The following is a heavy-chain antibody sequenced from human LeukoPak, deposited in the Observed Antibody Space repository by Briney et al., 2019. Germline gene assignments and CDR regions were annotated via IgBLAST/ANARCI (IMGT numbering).Heavy chain of an antibody. D-gene: IGHD4-23*01. Sequence: GGSLRLSCAASGFTFSSYWMNWVRQAPGKGLEWVANINQDGSRQYYVDSVKGRFTFSRDNAMNSLFLQMNSLRAEDTAIYYCARDVHGGAFDYWGQGTLVTVSS. CDR1: GFTFSSYW. V-gene: IGHV3-7*01. CDR2: INQDGSRQ. J-gene: IGHJ4*02. CDR3: ARDVHGGAFDY.